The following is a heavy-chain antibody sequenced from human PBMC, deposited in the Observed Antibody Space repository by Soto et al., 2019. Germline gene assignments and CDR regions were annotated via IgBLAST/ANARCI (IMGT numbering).Heavy chain of an antibody. Sequence: PGGSLRLSCAASGFTLSDYYMSWIRQAPGKGLEWVSYISSSSSYTNYADSVKGRFTISRDNAKNSLYLHVNSLRAEDTAVYYCARTYSSSWYFDYWGQGTLVTVSS. D-gene: IGHD6-13*01. CDR1: GFTLSDYY. CDR3: ARTYSSSWYFDY. J-gene: IGHJ4*02. CDR2: ISSSSSYT. V-gene: IGHV3-11*06.